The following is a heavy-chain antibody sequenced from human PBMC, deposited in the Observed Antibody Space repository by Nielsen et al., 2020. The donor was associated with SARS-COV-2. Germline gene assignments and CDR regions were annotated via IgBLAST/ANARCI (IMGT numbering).Heavy chain of an antibody. V-gene: IGHV3-13*01. CDR2: VGTAGDT. CDR3: AKDLHGLLWFGELLQDY. J-gene: IGHJ4*02. Sequence: GGSLRLSCAASGFTFSSYDMHWVRQATGKGLEWVSAVGTAGDTYYPGSVKGRFTISRDNSKNTLYLQMNSLGAEDTAVYYCAKDLHGLLWFGELLQDYWGQGTLVTVSS. CDR1: GFTFSSYD. D-gene: IGHD3-10*01.